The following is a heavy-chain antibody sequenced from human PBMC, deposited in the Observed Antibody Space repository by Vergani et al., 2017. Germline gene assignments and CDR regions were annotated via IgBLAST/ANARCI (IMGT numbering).Heavy chain of an antibody. D-gene: IGHD2-2*02. V-gene: IGHV1-69*01. CDR3: ARVTVVPTSINYYYYMDV. J-gene: IGHJ6*03. Sequence: QVQLVQSGAEVKKPGSSVKVSCKASGGTFSSYAISWVRQAPGQGLEWMGGIIPIFGTANYAQKSQGRVTITADESTTTAYMELSSLRSEDTAVYYCARVTVVPTSINYYYYMDVWGKGTTVTVSS. CDR1: GGTFSSYA. CDR2: IIPIFGTA.